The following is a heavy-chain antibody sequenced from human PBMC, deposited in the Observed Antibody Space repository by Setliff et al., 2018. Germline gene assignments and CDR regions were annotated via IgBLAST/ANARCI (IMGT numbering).Heavy chain of an antibody. V-gene: IGHV1-3*01. D-gene: IGHD3-3*01. CDR3: ARDTYIGDFWSGYYIQGQFDP. CDR2: INAGNGNT. CDR1: GYTFTSYA. Sequence: ASVKVSCKASGYTFTSYAMHWVRQALGQRLEWMGWINAGNGNTKYSQKFQGRVTITRDTSANTAYVELSSLRSEDTAVYYCARDTYIGDFWSGYYIQGQFDPWGQGTLVTVSS. J-gene: IGHJ5*02.